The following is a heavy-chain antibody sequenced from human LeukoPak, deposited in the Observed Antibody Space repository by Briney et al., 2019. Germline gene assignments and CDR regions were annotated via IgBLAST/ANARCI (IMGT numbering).Heavy chain of an antibody. CDR1: GFTFSNAW. Sequence: PGGSLRLSCAASGFTFSNAWMSWVRQAPGKGLEWVGRSRNKANSHTTEYAASVKGRFTISRDDSKNSLYLQMNSLKTEDTAVYYCARGEVGYCSRTTCYGFDHWGQGSLVTVSS. CDR2: SRNKANSHTT. V-gene: IGHV3-72*01. D-gene: IGHD2-2*01. CDR3: ARGEVGYCSRTTCYGFDH. J-gene: IGHJ4*02.